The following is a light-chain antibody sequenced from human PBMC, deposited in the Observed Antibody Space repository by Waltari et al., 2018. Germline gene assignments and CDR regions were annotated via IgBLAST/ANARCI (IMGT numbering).Light chain of an antibody. J-gene: IGLJ1*01. CDR2: EVT. CDR3: CSYTISDTYV. CDR1: RRDIGAYNY. V-gene: IGLV2-14*01. Sequence: QSALTQPASVPGSPGQSTTISCTGTRRDIGAYNYVSWYQQHPGKAPKLMIYEVTKRPSGVSDRFSGSKSGNTASLTISGLQSEDEADYYCCSYTISDTYVFGTGTKVTVL.